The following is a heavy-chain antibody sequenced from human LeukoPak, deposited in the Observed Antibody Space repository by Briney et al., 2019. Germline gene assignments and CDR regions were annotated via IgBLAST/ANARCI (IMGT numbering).Heavy chain of an antibody. CDR2: IKSKTDGGTP. Sequence: GGSLRLSYAASGFHFRNAWLSWVRQAPGKGLARVGRIKSKTDGGTPDYAAPVKGRCTNSRDDSKNALYLQMNSRKTKDTAVYYGTGVSRSSWYDYWGQGTLVTVSS. J-gene: IGHJ4*02. V-gene: IGHV3-15*01. CDR3: TGVSRSSWYDY. CDR1: GFHFRNAW. D-gene: IGHD6-13*01.